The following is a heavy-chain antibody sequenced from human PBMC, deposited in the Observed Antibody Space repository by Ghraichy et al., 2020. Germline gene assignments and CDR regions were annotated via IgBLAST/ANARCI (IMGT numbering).Heavy chain of an antibody. D-gene: IGHD5-24*01. CDR3: TFETFTFIEIWFDT. J-gene: IGHJ5*02. CDR1: GGSIRSYHW. Sequence: SETLSLTCAVSGGSIRSYHWWSWVRQPPGKGLEWIGEVYYNGSTNCNPSLKSRVTMSVDMSKNQFSLRLTSVTAADTAVYYCTFETFTFIEIWFDTWGPGTLVTDS. V-gene: IGHV4-4*02. CDR2: VYYNGST.